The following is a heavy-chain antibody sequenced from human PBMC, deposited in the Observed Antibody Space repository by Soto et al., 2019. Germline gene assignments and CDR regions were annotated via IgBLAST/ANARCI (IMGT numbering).Heavy chain of an antibody. J-gene: IGHJ4*02. V-gene: IGHV5-10-1*01. Sequence: PGESLKISCKGSGYSFTSYWISWVRQMPGKGLEWMGRIDPSDSYTNYSPSFQGHVTISADKSISTAYLQWSSLKASDTAMYYCARHGHYDILTGYYNDYWGQGTLVTVSS. D-gene: IGHD3-9*01. CDR1: GYSFTSYW. CDR3: ARHGHYDILTGYYNDY. CDR2: IDPSDSYT.